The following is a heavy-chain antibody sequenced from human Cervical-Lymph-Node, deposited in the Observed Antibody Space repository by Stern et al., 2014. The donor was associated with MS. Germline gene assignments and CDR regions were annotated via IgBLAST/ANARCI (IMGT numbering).Heavy chain of an antibody. CDR1: GGTFSSYA. Sequence: VQLVESGAEVKKPGSSVKVSCKASGGTFSSYAISWVRQAPGQGLEWMGGIIPIFGTANYAQKIQGRVTITADESTSTAYMELSSLRSEDTAVYYCVFAAAVHTTSDYWGQGTLVTVSS. CDR2: IIPIFGTA. J-gene: IGHJ4*02. CDR3: VFAAAVHTTSDY. V-gene: IGHV1-69*01. D-gene: IGHD6-13*01.